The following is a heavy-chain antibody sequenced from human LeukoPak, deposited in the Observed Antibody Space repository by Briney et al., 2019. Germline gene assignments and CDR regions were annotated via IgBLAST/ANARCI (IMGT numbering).Heavy chain of an antibody. J-gene: IGHJ4*02. CDR2: IYSSGTT. CDR1: GGSISNYY. V-gene: IGHV4-4*07. CDR3: ASGSSGYGP. D-gene: IGHD5-12*01. Sequence: SETLSLTCTVTGGSISNYYWSWIRQPAGKGLEWIGRIYSSGTTIYNPSLKSRVTMSVDTSRNQFSLKLSSVTAADTAVYFCASGSSGYGPWGQGTLVTVPS.